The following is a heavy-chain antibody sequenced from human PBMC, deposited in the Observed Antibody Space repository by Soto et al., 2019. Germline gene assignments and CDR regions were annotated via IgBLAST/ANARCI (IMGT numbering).Heavy chain of an antibody. CDR1: GFTFSNYA. D-gene: IGHD3-16*01. V-gene: IGHV3-23*01. CDR2: ISGSGGRS. J-gene: IGHJ4*02. Sequence: EVQLLDSGGGLVQPGGSLRLSCAASGFTFSNYAMTWVRQGPGKGLEWVSGISGSGGRSYYADSVKGRFTISRDNSKRKLYSQMTSLRAEDTAVYYSAKAYFVWSSEQPYYFDYWGQGTLVTVSS. CDR3: AKAYFVWSSEQPYYFDY.